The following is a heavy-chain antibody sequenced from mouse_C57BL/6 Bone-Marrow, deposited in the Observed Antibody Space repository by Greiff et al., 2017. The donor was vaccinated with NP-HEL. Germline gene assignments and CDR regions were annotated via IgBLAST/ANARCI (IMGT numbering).Heavy chain of an antibody. CDR2: IDPGDGDT. V-gene: IGHV14-1*01. J-gene: IGHJ3*01. CDR3: TRDYGSLFAY. Sequence: EVQLQQSGAELVRPGASVKLSCTASGFNIKDYYMPWVKRRPEQGLEWMGRIDPGDGDTEYAPKFQGKATMTADTSSNTAYLQLSSLTSEDTAVYYCTRDYGSLFAYWGQGTLVTVSA. D-gene: IGHD1-1*01. CDR1: GFNIKDYY.